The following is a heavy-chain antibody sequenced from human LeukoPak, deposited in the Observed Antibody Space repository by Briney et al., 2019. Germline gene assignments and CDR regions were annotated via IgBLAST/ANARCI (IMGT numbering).Heavy chain of an antibody. CDR3: ARADHYYYYMDV. V-gene: IGHV3-53*01. J-gene: IGHJ6*03. CDR1: GFTVSSNS. Sequence: GGSLRLSCAASGFTVSSNSMSWVRQAPGKGLEWVSVIYSGGSTNYADSVKGRFTISRDNSKNTLYLQMNTLRAEDTAVYYCARADHYYYYMDVWGKGTTVTVSS. CDR2: IYSGGST.